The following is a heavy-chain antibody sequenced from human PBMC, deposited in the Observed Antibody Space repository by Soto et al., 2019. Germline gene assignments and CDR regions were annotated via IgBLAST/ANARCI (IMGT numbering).Heavy chain of an antibody. CDR1: GLTFSNYA. Sequence: EGSLRLSCSTSGLTFSNYARSWVRHAPGGGLEWVSSMSGSISTTFYADPVRGRFTISRAKSKNTLYLQMSSLRAEDTALYYCAKNQERELPRVIDFWGQGTLVTVSS. CDR3: AKNQERELPRVIDF. J-gene: IGHJ4*02. D-gene: IGHD1-7*01. V-gene: IGHV3-23*01. CDR2: MSGSISTT.